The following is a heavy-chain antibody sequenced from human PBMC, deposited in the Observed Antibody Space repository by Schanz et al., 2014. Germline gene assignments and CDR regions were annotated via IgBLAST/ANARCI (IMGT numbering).Heavy chain of an antibody. V-gene: IGHV3-30*06. Sequence: QVQMVESGGGVVQPGRSLRLSCAASGFIFSSYGLHWVRQAPGKGLEWVAVISYDGSNKYYADSVKGRFTISRDNAKKTLSLQMISLRAEDTAVYYCARVHHYDPSGWGYFDYWGQGALVTVSS. D-gene: IGHD3-22*01. CDR3: ARVHHYDPSGWGYFDY. J-gene: IGHJ4*02. CDR1: GFIFSSYG. CDR2: ISYDGSNK.